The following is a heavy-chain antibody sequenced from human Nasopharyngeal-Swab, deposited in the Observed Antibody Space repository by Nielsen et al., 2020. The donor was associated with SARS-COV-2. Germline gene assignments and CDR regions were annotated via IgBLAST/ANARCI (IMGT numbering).Heavy chain of an antibody. CDR3: AREVRGSYWPAFDI. Sequence: GESLKISCAASGFTFCSYWMSRVRKATGKGLEWVANIKQDGREKYYVDSVKGRFTISRDNAKNSLYLQMNSLRAEDTAVYYCAREVRGSYWPAFDIWGQGTMVTVSS. J-gene: IGHJ3*02. V-gene: IGHV3-7*01. CDR1: GFTFCSYW. CDR2: IKQDGREK. D-gene: IGHD1-26*01.